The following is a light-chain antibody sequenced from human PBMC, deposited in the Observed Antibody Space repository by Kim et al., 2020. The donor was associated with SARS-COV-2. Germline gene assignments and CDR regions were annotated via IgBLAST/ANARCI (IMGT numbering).Light chain of an antibody. V-gene: IGKV3-20*01. CDR1: QSVINSF. CDR2: GAS. CDR3: QHYYSAPYT. J-gene: IGKJ2*01. Sequence: LSPGEGATPSCRASQSVINSFLAWYQQKPGQAPRLLIYGASSRATGIPVRFRGGGSGTDFTLTISRLEPEDFAVYYCQHYYSAPYTFGQGTKLEI.